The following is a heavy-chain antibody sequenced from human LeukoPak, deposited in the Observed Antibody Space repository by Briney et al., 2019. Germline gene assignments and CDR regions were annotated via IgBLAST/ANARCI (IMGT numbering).Heavy chain of an antibody. Sequence: ASVKVSCMVSGYTFTSYGISWVRQAPGQGLEWMGWISAYNGNTNYAQKLQGRVTMTTDTSTSTAYMELRSLRSDDTAVYYCARGGVWWDSSGYPIWGQGTLVTVSS. CDR2: ISAYNGNT. V-gene: IGHV1-18*01. D-gene: IGHD3-22*01. J-gene: IGHJ4*02. CDR3: ARGGVWWDSSGYPI. CDR1: GYTFTSYG.